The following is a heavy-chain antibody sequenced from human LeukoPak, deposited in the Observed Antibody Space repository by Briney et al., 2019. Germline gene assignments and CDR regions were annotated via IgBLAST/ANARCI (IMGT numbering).Heavy chain of an antibody. CDR1: GGTFSSCA. CDR2: IIPIFGTA. D-gene: IGHD2-15*01. Sequence: ASVKVSCKASGGTFSSCAISWVRQAPGQGLEWMGGIIPIFGTANYAQKFQGRVTITADESTSTAYMELSSLRSEDTAVYYCARGTDPSPNIVVVVAAISYYYGMDVWGQGTTVTVSS. V-gene: IGHV1-69*13. CDR3: ARGTDPSPNIVVVVAAISYYYGMDV. J-gene: IGHJ6*02.